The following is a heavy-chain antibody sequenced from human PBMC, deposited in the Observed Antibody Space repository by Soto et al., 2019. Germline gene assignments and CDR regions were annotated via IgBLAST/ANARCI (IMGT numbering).Heavy chain of an antibody. D-gene: IGHD2-15*01. CDR3: TSPYCSTGSCYPGDY. J-gene: IGHJ4*02. CDR2: IRSKANNYAT. V-gene: IGHV3-73*01. Sequence: GGAPRLSLASPWFTLRWSSMHLGPPAPGEGLEWVGRIRSKANNYATAYAASVKGRFTISRDDSKNTAYLQMNSLKTEDTAVYYCTSPYCSTGSCYPGDYWGQGTLVTVSS. CDR1: WFTLRWSS.